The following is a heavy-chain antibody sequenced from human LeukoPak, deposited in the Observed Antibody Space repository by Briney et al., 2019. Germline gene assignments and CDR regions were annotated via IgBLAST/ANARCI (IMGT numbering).Heavy chain of an antibody. CDR3: ARAAGVPAAELNWFDP. V-gene: IGHV1-2*06. Sequence: ASVKVSCKASGYTFTGYYMHWVRQAPGQGLEWMGRINPNSGGTNYAQKFQGRVTMTRDTSISTAYMELSRLRSDDTAVYYCARAAGVPAAELNWFDPWGQGTLVTVSS. CDR2: INPNSGGT. CDR1: GYTFTGYY. J-gene: IGHJ5*02. D-gene: IGHD2-2*01.